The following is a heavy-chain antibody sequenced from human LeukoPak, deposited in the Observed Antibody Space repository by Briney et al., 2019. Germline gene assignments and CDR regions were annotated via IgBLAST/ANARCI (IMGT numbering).Heavy chain of an antibody. Sequence: GASVKVSCKASGYILSGYKMYWVRQAPGQGLEWMGWINPHSGDADYAQKFQDRVTLTTDTSISTAYMELRRLKSDDTAVYYCAREQFSGTYRNFVHWGQGTLVIVSS. V-gene: IGHV1-2*02. D-gene: IGHD1-26*01. J-gene: IGHJ5*02. CDR1: GYILSGYK. CDR2: INPHSGDA. CDR3: AREQFSGTYRNFVH.